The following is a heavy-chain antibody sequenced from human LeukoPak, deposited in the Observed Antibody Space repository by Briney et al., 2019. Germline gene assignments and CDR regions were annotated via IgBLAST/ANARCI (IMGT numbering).Heavy chain of an antibody. J-gene: IGHJ4*02. CDR2: FWYVGSNN. CDR3: VRDPPSSGWSFDY. V-gene: IGHV3-33*01. Sequence: GGPLGLSGVASDSIFKTYASHGLGRPPGRGLEGVKLFWYVGSNNYSGDSVKGRFSSCRDNSKNTVYLQMNSLRVEDTAVYYCVRDPPSSGWSFDYWGQGALVTVSS. CDR1: DSIFKTYA. D-gene: IGHD6-19*01.